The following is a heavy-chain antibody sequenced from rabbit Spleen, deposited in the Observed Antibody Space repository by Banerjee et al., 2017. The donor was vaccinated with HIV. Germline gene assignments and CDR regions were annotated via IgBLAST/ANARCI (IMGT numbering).Heavy chain of an antibody. V-gene: IGHV1S47*01. CDR1: GFDFSTYS. J-gene: IGHJ4*01. Sequence: QEQLVESGGGLVQPGGSLKLSCKASGFDFSTYSMSWVRQAPGKGLEWIACIDSGSSGSTYYATWAKGRFTITRSTSLNTVTLQLNSLTAADTATYFCAKDMGVAAGYFFNLWGPGTLVTVS. CDR3: AKDMGVAAGYFFNL. CDR2: IDSGSSGST. D-gene: IGHD4-1*01.